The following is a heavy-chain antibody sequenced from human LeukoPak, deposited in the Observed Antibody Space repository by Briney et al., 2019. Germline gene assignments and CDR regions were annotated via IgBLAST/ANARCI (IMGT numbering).Heavy chain of an antibody. Sequence: SETLSLTCTVSGGSISSYYWSWIRQPPGKGLERIGYIYYSGSTNYNPSLKSRVTISVDTSKNQFSLKLSSVTAADTAVYYCASSDSSGYYFGAFDIWGQGTMVTVSS. CDR1: GGSISSYY. D-gene: IGHD3-22*01. CDR3: ASSDSSGYYFGAFDI. J-gene: IGHJ3*02. V-gene: IGHV4-59*01. CDR2: IYYSGST.